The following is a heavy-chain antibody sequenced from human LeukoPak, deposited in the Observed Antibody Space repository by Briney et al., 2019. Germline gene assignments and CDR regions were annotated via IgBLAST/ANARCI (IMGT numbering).Heavy chain of an antibody. J-gene: IGHJ4*02. CDR3: AKVGDDFWSGYYSFFDS. D-gene: IGHD3-3*01. CDR2: ISGSGDNT. V-gene: IGHV3-23*01. CDR1: GFTYGSHA. Sequence: GGSLRLSCAASGFTYGSHAMAWVRQAAGKGLEWVSGISGSGDNTHYAVSVKGRFTISGDNSKNTLYLHMSGLRAEDTAVYYCAKVGDDFWSGYYSFFDSWGQGTLVTVSS.